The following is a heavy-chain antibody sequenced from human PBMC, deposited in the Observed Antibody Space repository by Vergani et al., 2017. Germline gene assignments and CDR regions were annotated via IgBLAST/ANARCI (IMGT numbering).Heavy chain of an antibody. V-gene: IGHV1-46*03. D-gene: IGHD3-9*01. J-gene: IGHJ4*02. Sequence: QVQLLQSGAEVGKPGASVKISCKASGYTFTAYYIHWVRQAPEQGLEWVGVISPDGFSTFYAQKFQGRVTITRDTSTSTVYVEVTSLRSDDTAVYYCAREPPLTGFFDYWGQGTLVTVSS. CDR3: AREPPLTGFFDY. CDR1: GYTFTAYY. CDR2: ISPDGFST.